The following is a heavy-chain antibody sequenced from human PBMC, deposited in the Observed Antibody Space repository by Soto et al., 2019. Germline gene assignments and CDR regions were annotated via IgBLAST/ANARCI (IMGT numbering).Heavy chain of an antibody. CDR1: GDTFSTDA. D-gene: IGHD3-16*01. CDR2: IIPMSGTP. J-gene: IGHJ5*02. Sequence: QVQLVQSGADVKKPGSSVKVSCEASGDTFSTDAINWVRQAPGQGLEWMGAIIPMSGTPNYSQKFQGRVTITADEYTSTASMELGGPKSDDTAVYFCANGSGSYASTLFDPWGQGTLVTVSS. CDR3: ANGSGSYASTLFDP. V-gene: IGHV1-69*01.